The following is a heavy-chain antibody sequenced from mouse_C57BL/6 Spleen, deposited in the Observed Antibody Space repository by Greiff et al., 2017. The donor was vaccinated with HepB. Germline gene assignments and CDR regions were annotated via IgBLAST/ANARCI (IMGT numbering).Heavy chain of an antibody. CDR2: IYPGSGST. J-gene: IGHJ1*03. CDR1: GYTFTSYW. Sequence: QVQLQQPGAELVKPGASVKMSCKASGYTFTSYWITWVKQRPGQGLEWIGDIYPGSGSTNYNEKFKSKATLTVDTSSSTAYMQLSSLTSEDSAVYYCARLNYGSSCVWYFDVWGTGTTVTVSS. CDR3: ARLNYGSSCVWYFDV. D-gene: IGHD1-1*01. V-gene: IGHV1-55*01.